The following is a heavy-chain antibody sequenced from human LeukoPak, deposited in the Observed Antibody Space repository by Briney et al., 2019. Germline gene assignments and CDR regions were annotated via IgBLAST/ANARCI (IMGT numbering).Heavy chain of an antibody. D-gene: IGHD2-15*01. CDR3: ARLEVGAAFY. CDR1: DDSISSSTYY. J-gene: IGHJ4*02. CDR2: LCYSGKT. V-gene: IGHV4-39*07. Sequence: SETLSLTCIISDDSISSSTYYWGWIRQPPGKGLEWIGTLCYSGKTYYNPSLKSRVTISVDTSKTQSSLKLTSVTAADTAVYYCARLEVGAAFYWGQGTLVTVSS.